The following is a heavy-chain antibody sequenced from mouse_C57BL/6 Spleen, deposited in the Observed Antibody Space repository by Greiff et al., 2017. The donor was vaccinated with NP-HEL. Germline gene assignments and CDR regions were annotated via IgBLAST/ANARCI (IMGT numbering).Heavy chain of an antibody. Sequence: QVQLKESGPGLVAPSQSLSITCTVSGFSLTSYGVHWFRQPPGKGLEGRGEIGAGGRPNYNSALMSRLSISKDNSKSQVFLKMNSLQPDDTAMYYCARLEDIWGQGTTLTVSS. CDR1: GFSLTSYG. CDR2: IGAGGRP. J-gene: IGHJ2*01. CDR3: ARLEDI. V-gene: IGHV2-9*02. D-gene: IGHD1-3*01.